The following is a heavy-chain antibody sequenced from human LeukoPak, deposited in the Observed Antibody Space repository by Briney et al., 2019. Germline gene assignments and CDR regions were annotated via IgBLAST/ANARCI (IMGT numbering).Heavy chain of an antibody. Sequence: GGSLRLSCAASGFTFVNAWMSWVRQAPGKGLEWVGNFKSKSDGGTTDYAAPVKGTFTISRDDSKNTLYLQMNSLTTEDTAVYYCTTGYNYLAYWGQGTLVTVSS. V-gene: IGHV3-15*01. CDR2: FKSKSDGGTT. J-gene: IGHJ4*02. CDR1: GFTFVNAW. D-gene: IGHD5-18*01. CDR3: TTGYNYLAY.